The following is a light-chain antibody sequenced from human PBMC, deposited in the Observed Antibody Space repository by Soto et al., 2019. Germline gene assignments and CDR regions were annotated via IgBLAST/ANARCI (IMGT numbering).Light chain of an antibody. V-gene: IGKV3-15*01. CDR2: GAS. CDR1: QSVSSN. CDR3: QQYNNWPPDFT. J-gene: IGKJ5*01. Sequence: EMVVTQSPGTLSVSPGERATLSCRASQSVSSNLAWYQQKPGQAPRLLIYGASTRATGIPARFSGSGSGTEFTLTISSLQSEDFAVYYCQQYNNWPPDFTFGQGTRLEMK.